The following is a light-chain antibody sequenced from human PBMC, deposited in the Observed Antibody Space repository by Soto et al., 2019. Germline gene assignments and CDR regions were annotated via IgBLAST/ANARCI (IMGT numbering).Light chain of an antibody. CDR3: SSYVGSSTLL. CDR1: SSDVGNYNL. Sequence: QSALTQPASVSGSPGQSITISCTGTSSDVGNYNLVSWYQQHPGKAPKLMIYEGSKRPSGVSNRFSGSKSGNRASLTISGLQAEDEADYYCSSYVGSSTLLFGGGTKLTVL. V-gene: IGLV2-23*01. J-gene: IGLJ2*01. CDR2: EGS.